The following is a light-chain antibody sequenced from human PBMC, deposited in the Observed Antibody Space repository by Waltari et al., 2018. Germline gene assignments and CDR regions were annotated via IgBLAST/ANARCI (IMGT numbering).Light chain of an antibody. CDR2: EVT. V-gene: IGLV2-8*01. J-gene: IGLJ1*01. CDR3: SSYAASRV. Sequence: QSALTQPPSASGSPGQSVAIPCTGTSSDIGASNYVSWYQQHPGKAPKLLIYEVTKRPSGVPDRFSGSKSGNTASLTVSGLQPEDEADYYCSSYAASRVFGTGTKVTVL. CDR1: SSDIGASNY.